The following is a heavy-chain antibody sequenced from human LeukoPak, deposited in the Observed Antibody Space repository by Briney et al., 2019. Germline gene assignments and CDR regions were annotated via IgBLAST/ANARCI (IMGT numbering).Heavy chain of an antibody. CDR1: EFTFSSYA. V-gene: IGHV3-30*04. D-gene: IGHD3-22*01. CDR3: ARAQEGYYDSSGYPDY. CDR2: ISYDGSNK. J-gene: IGHJ4*02. Sequence: GRSLRLSCAVSEFTFSSYARHWVRQAPGKGLEWVAVISYDGSNKYYADSVKGRFTISRDNSKNTLYLQMNSLRAEDTAVYYCARAQEGYYDSSGYPDYWGQGTLVTVSS.